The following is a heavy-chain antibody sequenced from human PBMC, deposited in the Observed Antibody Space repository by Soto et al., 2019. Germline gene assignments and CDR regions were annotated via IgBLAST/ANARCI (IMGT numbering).Heavy chain of an antibody. D-gene: IGHD6-6*01. CDR3: AKNKIAARTYYYYGMDV. J-gene: IGHJ6*02. CDR2: ISGSGGST. V-gene: IGHV3-23*01. CDR1: GFTFSSYA. Sequence: PGGSLRLSCAASGFTFSSYAMSWVRQAPGKGLEWVSAISGSGGSTYYADSVKGRFTISRDNSKNTLYLQMNRLRAEDTAVYYCAKNKIAARTYYYYGMDVWGQGTTVTVSS.